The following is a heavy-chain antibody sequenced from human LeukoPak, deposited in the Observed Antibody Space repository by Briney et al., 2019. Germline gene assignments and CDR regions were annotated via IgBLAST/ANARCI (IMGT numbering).Heavy chain of an antibody. CDR1: GYSISSGYY. J-gene: IGHJ4*02. CDR2: IYHSGST. Sequence: SEALSLTCTVSGYSISSGYYWGWIRQPPGKGLEWIGSIYHSGSTYYNPSLKSRVTISVDTSKNQFSLKLSSVTAADTAVYCARTRYYYGSRSYGAPYYFDYWGQGTLVTVSS. D-gene: IGHD3-10*01. CDR3: ARTRYYYGSRSYGAPYYFDY. V-gene: IGHV4-38-2*02.